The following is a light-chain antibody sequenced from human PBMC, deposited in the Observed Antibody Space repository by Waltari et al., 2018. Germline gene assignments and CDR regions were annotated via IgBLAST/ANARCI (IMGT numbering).Light chain of an antibody. J-gene: IGKJ5*01. CDR2: DAS. Sequence: ETVLTQSPATLSLSPGERATLSCRASQSVSSYLAWYQQKPGQAPRRLIYDASNWATGIPARFSGSGSGTDFTLTISSLEPEDFAVYYCQQRSNWPPITFGKVTRLEIK. V-gene: IGKV3-11*01. CDR3: QQRSNWPPIT. CDR1: QSVSSY.